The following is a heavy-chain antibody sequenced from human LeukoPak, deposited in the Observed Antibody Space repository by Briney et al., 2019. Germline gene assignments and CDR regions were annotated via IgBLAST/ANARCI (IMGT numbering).Heavy chain of an antibody. CDR1: GFTFSSYG. CDR2: IRYDGSNK. J-gene: IGHJ5*02. Sequence: GGSLRLSCAASGFTFSSYGMHWVRQAPGKGLEWVAFIRYDGSNKYYADSVKGRFTISRDNAKNTLYLQMNSLRAEDTAVYYCARASGYSGYDWTPPYNWFDPWGQGTLVTVSS. V-gene: IGHV3-30*02. D-gene: IGHD5-12*01. CDR3: ARASGYSGYDWTPPYNWFDP.